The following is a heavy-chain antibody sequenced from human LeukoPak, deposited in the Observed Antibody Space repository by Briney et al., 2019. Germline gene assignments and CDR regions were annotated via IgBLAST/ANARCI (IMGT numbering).Heavy chain of an antibody. Sequence: GRSLRLSCAASGFTFDDYAMHWVRQAPGKGLEWVSGISWNSGSIGYADSVKGRFTISRDNAKNSLYLQMNSLRAEDTALYYCAKDINERGPYYFDYWGQGTLVTVSS. CDR3: AKDINERGPYYFDY. J-gene: IGHJ4*02. CDR2: ISWNSGSI. CDR1: GFTFDDYA. D-gene: IGHD1-1*01. V-gene: IGHV3-9*01.